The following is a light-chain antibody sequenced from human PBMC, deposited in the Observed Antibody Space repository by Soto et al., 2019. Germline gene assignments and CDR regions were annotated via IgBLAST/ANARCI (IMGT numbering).Light chain of an antibody. CDR3: QQYNSYSQT. CDR1: QSIAAS. J-gene: IGKJ1*01. V-gene: IGKV1-5*01. Sequence: DIQMTQSPSALSASVGDTVTITCRASQSIAASLALYQHKPGEAPKLLIYDVSSLETGVPSRFSGSGPGTEFSLTIRGLQPDDFATYYCQQYNSYSQTFGQGTKVDIK. CDR2: DVS.